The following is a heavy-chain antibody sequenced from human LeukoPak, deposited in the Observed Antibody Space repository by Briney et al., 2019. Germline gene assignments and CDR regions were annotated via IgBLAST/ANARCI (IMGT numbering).Heavy chain of an antibody. CDR1: GFTFSSYA. Sequence: GRSLRLSCAASGFTFSSYAMHWVRQAPGKGLEWVAVISYDGSNKYYADSVKGRFTISRDNSKNTLYLQMNSLRAEDAAVYYGARGGSGWSVDYWGQGTLVTVSS. V-gene: IGHV3-30-3*01. CDR3: ARGGSGWSVDY. D-gene: IGHD6-19*01. CDR2: ISYDGSNK. J-gene: IGHJ4*02.